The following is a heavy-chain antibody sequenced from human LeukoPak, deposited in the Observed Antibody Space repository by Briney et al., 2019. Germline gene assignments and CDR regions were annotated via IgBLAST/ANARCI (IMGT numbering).Heavy chain of an antibody. V-gene: IGHV4-59*08. D-gene: IGHD6-13*01. CDR3: ARVAAAATYYFDY. CDR2: IYYSGST. J-gene: IGHJ4*02. CDR1: GGSISSYY. Sequence: SETLSLTCTVSGGSISSYYWSWIRQPAGKGLEWIGYIYYSGSTNYNPSLKSRVTISVDTSKNQFSLKLSSVTAADTAVYYCARVAAAATYYFDYWGQGTLVTVSS.